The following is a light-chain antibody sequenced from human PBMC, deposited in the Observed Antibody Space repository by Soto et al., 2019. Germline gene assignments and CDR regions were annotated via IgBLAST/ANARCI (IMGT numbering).Light chain of an antibody. CDR3: LQSYSTPWT. Sequence: DIQMTQSPSSLSASVGDRVTITCRASQTISGYLNWYQQIPGKAPKLLIYATSRLQSGVPSRFSGSTSGTDSTLTISSLQPEDFATYYCLQSYSTPWTFGQGTKVEIK. V-gene: IGKV1-39*01. J-gene: IGKJ1*01. CDR1: QTISGY. CDR2: ATS.